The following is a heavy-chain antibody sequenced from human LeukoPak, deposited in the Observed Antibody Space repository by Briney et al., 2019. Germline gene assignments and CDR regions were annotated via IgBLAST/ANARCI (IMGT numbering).Heavy chain of an antibody. D-gene: IGHD4-17*01. CDR1: GFTFSSYW. V-gene: IGHV3-7*01. CDR2: IKPDGSEK. Sequence: GGSLRLSCAASGFTFSSYWMSWVRQAPGKGLEWVANIKPDGSEKYCVGSVKGRFTISRDNAKNSLYLQMNSLRAEDTAVYYCARGDFDDYGDYMDAFEFWGQGTMVTVSA. CDR3: ARGDFDDYGDYMDAFEF. J-gene: IGHJ3*01.